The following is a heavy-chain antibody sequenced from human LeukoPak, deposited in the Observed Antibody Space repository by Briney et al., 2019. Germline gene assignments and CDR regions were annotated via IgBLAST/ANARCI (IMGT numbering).Heavy chain of an antibody. J-gene: IGHJ4*02. D-gene: IGHD6-19*01. CDR3: ARDDVSAVAVTFDQ. V-gene: IGHV3-30*04. Sequence: GGSLRLSCAASGFTFSSYAMHWVRQAPGKGLEWVAVISYDGSNKYYADSVKGRFTISRDNAKNSLFLQMNSLRAEDTAVYYCARDDVSAVAVTFDQWGQGTLVTVSS. CDR2: ISYDGSNK. CDR1: GFTFSSYA.